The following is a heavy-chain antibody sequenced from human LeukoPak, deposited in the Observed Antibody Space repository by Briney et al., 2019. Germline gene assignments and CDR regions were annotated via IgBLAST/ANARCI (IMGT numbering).Heavy chain of an antibody. D-gene: IGHD5-12*01. CDR1: GFTFSSYD. Sequence: PGGSLRLSCAASGFTFSSYDMHWVRQPPGKGLEWVAAILYDGSNKDYADSAKGRFTISRDNAKNSLYLQMNSLRAEDTALYYCARGTDSGYDYFDYWGRGTLVTVSS. CDR3: ARGTDSGYDYFDY. J-gene: IGHJ2*01. V-gene: IGHV3-30*04. CDR2: ILYDGSNK.